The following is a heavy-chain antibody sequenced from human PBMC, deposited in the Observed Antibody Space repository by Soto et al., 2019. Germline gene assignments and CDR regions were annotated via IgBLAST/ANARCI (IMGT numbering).Heavy chain of an antibody. CDR2: ISAYNGNT. D-gene: IGHD3-10*01. J-gene: IGHJ6*02. Sequence: ASVKVSCKASGYTFTSYGISWVRQAPGQGLEWMGWISAYNGNTNYAQKLQGRVTMTTDTSTSTAYMELRSLRSDDTAVYYCARDGKTGFGELRGDYYYYYGMDVWGQGTTVTVSS. CDR1: GYTFTSYG. CDR3: ARDGKTGFGELRGDYYYYYGMDV. V-gene: IGHV1-18*01.